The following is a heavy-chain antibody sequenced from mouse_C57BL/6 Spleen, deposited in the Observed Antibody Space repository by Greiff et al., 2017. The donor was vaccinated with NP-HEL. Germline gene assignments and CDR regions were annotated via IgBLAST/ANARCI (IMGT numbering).Heavy chain of an antibody. D-gene: IGHD1-1*01. CDR2: IDPETGGT. J-gene: IGHJ3*01. CDR3: TRWDYYGSSYGAWFAY. Sequence: QVQLKESGAELVRPGASVTLSCKASGYTFTDYEMHWVKQTPVHGLEWIGAIDPETGGTAYNQKFKGKAILTADKSSSTAYMELRSLTSEDSAVYYCTRWDYYGSSYGAWFAYWGQGTLVTVSA. CDR1: GYTFTDYE. V-gene: IGHV1-15*01.